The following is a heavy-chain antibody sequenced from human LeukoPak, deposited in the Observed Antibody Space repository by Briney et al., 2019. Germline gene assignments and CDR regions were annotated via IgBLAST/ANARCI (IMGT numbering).Heavy chain of an antibody. CDR1: GFTFSSYW. Sequence: PGGSLRLSCAASGFTFSSYWMSWVRQAPGKGLEWVANIKQDGSEKYYVDSVKGRFTISRDNAKNSLYLQMNSLRAEDTAVYYCARSYSSSWFWGLIGYWGQGTLVTVSS. J-gene: IGHJ4*02. CDR3: ARSYSSSWFWGLIGY. CDR2: IKQDGSEK. D-gene: IGHD6-13*01. V-gene: IGHV3-7*01.